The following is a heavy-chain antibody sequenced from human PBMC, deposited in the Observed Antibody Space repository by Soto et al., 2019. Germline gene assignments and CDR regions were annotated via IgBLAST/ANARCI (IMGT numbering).Heavy chain of an antibody. CDR1: GGTFSSYA. D-gene: IGHD2-15*01. V-gene: IGHV1-69*13. Sequence: SVKVSCKASGGTFSSYAISWVRQAPGQGLEWMGGIIPIFGTANYAQKFQGRVTITADESTSTAYMELSSLRSEDTVAYYCAKEVVAATASYYYYYGMDVWGQGTTVTVSS. CDR3: AKEVVAATASYYYYYGMDV. CDR2: IIPIFGTA. J-gene: IGHJ6*02.